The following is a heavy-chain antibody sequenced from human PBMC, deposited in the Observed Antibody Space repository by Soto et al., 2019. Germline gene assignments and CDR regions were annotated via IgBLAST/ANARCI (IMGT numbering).Heavy chain of an antibody. Sequence: GGSLRLSCAASGFTFRSYWMSWVRQAPGKGLEWVANINQDVSVKYSVDSVKGRFTISRDNAKNSLYLQMNSLRAEDTAVYYCAKGFSGWYYLDYWGQGTLVTVSS. CDR1: GFTFRSYW. V-gene: IGHV3-7*01. CDR3: AKGFSGWYYLDY. D-gene: IGHD6-19*01. CDR2: INQDVSVK. J-gene: IGHJ4*02.